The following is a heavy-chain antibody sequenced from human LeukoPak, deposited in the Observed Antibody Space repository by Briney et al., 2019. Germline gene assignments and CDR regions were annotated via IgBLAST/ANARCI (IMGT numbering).Heavy chain of an antibody. Sequence: GGSLRLSCAASGFTFSNYWMHWVRQAPGKGLVWVSRINPSGSSTTYADSVKGRFTISRDNAKNTLYLQMNSLRAEDTAVYYCARSNQADDYWGQGTLVTVSS. D-gene: IGHD4-11*01. CDR2: INPSGSST. CDR1: GFTFSNYW. CDR3: ARSNQADDY. J-gene: IGHJ4*02. V-gene: IGHV3-74*01.